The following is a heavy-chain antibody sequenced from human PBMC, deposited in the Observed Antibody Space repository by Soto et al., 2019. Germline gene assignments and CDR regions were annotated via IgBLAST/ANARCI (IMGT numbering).Heavy chain of an antibody. J-gene: IGHJ4*02. CDR1: GYTFTSYG. V-gene: IGHV1-18*01. Sequence: QVQLVQSGAEVKKPGASVKVSCKASGYTFTSYGISWVRQAPGQGLEWMGWISAYNGNTNYAQKLQGRVTMTTDTATSPAYQGQRSLRSHHTAVYYCARREAAAVLRDYWGQGTLVTVSS. CDR2: ISAYNGNT. D-gene: IGHD6-13*01. CDR3: ARREAAAVLRDY.